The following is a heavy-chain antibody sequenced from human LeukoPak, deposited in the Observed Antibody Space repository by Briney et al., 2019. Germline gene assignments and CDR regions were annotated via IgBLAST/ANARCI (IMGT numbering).Heavy chain of an antibody. D-gene: IGHD3-10*01. CDR1: GGSFSGYY. Sequence: TASETLSLTCAVYGGSFSGYYWSWIRQPPGKGLEWIGEINHSGSTNYNPSLKSRVTISVDKSKNQFSLKLSSVTAADTAVYYCAGLWFGELLVDYWGQGTLVTVSS. V-gene: IGHV4-34*01. CDR2: INHSGST. J-gene: IGHJ4*02. CDR3: AGLWFGELLVDY.